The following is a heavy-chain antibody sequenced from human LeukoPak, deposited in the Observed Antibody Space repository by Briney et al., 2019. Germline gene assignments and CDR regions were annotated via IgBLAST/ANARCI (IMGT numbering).Heavy chain of an antibody. J-gene: IGHJ1*01. CDR1: GFTFHDYA. V-gene: IGHV3-43*02. Sequence: PGGSLRLSCAASGFTFHDYAMHWVRQAPGKGLEWVSFITGDGSGTYYADSVKGRFTISRDNSGNSLYLQMDSLQDEDTAVYYCARQLGSRGYSQYWGKGNLVRVSS. D-gene: IGHD5-24*01. CDR3: ARQLGSRGYSQY. CDR2: ITGDGSGT.